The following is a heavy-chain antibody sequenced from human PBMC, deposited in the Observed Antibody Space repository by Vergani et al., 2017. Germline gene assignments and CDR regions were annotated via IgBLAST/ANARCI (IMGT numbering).Heavy chain of an antibody. D-gene: IGHD1-26*01. V-gene: IGHV3-33*01. J-gene: IGHJ4*02. CDR1: GFAFSSYG. CDR2: IWYDGSNK. CDR3: AGDLRGLVIDFDY. Sequence: QVQLVESGGGVVQPGRSLRLSCAASGFAFSSYGMHWVRQAPGKGLEWVAVIWYDGSNKYYADSVKGRFTISRDNSKNTLYLQMNSLRAEDTAVYYCAGDLRGLVIDFDYWGQETLVTVSS.